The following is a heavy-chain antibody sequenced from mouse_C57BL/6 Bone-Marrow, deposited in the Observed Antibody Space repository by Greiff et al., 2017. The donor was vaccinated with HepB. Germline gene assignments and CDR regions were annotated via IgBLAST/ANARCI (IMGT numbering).Heavy chain of an antibody. CDR1: GFTFSNYW. CDR3: TEGWLWFAY. CDR2: IRLKSDNYAT. Sequence: EVQRVESGGGLVQPGGSMKLSCVASGFTFSNYWMNWVRQSPEKGLEWVAQIRLKSDNYATHYAESVKGRFTISRDDSKSSVYLQMNNLRAEDTGIYYCTEGWLWFAYWGQGTLVTVSA. D-gene: IGHD2-3*01. J-gene: IGHJ3*01. V-gene: IGHV6-3*01.